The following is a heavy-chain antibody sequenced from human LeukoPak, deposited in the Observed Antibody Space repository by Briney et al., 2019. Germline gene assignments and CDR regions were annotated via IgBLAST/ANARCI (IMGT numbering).Heavy chain of an antibody. D-gene: IGHD6-13*01. V-gene: IGHV4-61*02. CDR2: IYTSGST. J-gene: IGHJ4*02. Sequence: SETLSLTCTVSGGSISSRTYYWGWIRQPAGKGLEWIGRIYTSGSTNYNPSLKSRVTISVDTSKNQFSLKLSSVTAADTAVYYCARIIAAAGKGQVDYWGQGTLVTVSS. CDR3: ARIIAAAGKGQVDY. CDR1: GGSISSRTYY.